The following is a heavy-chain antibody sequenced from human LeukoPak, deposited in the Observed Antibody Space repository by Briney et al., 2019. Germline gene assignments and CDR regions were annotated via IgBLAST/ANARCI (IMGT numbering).Heavy chain of an antibody. D-gene: IGHD3-10*01. Sequence: GGSLRLSCAASGFTFSNYGMNWVRQAPGKGLEWVSGITGNGGTTYYADSVKGRFTISRDNGRNTVFLQMSSLRAEDTALYYCARKSASGNYPLDYWGQGTLVTVSS. J-gene: IGHJ4*02. CDR2: ITGNGGTT. CDR3: ARKSASGNYPLDY. CDR1: GFTFSNYG. V-gene: IGHV3-23*01.